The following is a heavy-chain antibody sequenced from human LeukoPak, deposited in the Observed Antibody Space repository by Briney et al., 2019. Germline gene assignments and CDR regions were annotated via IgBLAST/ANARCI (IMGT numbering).Heavy chain of an antibody. CDR1: GFTLSSYW. CDR3: AKDYDDYIWGSSSPAS. CDR2: ISGSGGST. Sequence: QTGGSLRLSCAASGFTLSSYWMSWVRQAPGKGLELVSLISGSGGSTYYTDSVRGRFTISRDNSKKTLHLHMNSLRPEDTAVYYCAKDYDDYIWGSSSPASWGQGTLVIVSS. V-gene: IGHV3-23*01. J-gene: IGHJ5*02. D-gene: IGHD3-16*01.